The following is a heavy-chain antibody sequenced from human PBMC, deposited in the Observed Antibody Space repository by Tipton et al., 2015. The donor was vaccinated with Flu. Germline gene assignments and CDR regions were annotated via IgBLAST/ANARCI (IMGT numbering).Heavy chain of an antibody. J-gene: IGHJ4*02. Sequence: TLSLTCTVSGGSINSGSYYWAWIRQPPGKGLEWTGSIYYSGNTYYNPSLKSRVSISIDTSRKQFPLKLSSVTAADTAVYYCARGYHGSGNYSPVGIDSWGQGTLVTVSS. CDR3: ARGYHGSGNYSPVGIDS. CDR1: GGSINSGSYY. D-gene: IGHD3-10*01. CDR2: IYYSGNT. V-gene: IGHV4-39*06.